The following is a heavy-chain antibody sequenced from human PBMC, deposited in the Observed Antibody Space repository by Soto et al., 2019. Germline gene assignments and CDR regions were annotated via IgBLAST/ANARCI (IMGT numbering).Heavy chain of an antibody. D-gene: IGHD5-18*01. CDR2: INHSGST. Sequence: QVQLQQWGAGLLKPSETLSLTCAVYGGSFSGYYWSWIRQPPGKGLEWIAEINHSGSTNYNPSLKSRVTISVDTSKNQFSLKLSSVTAANTAVYYCARGINGAMVCSDWFDPWGQGTLVTVSS. CDR3: ARGINGAMVCSDWFDP. V-gene: IGHV4-34*01. J-gene: IGHJ5*02. CDR1: GGSFSGYY.